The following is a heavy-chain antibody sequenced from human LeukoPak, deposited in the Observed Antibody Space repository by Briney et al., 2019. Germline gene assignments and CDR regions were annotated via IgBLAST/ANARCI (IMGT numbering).Heavy chain of an antibody. V-gene: IGHV3-7*01. CDR2: IKQDGSEK. D-gene: IGHD3-22*01. CDR1: GFTFSSYW. Sequence: GGSLRLSCAASGFTFSSYWMSWVRQAPGKGLEWVANIKQDGSEKYYVDSVKGRFTISRDNAKNSLYPQMNSLRAEDTAVYYCARGVRAGSVVIPPYYFDYWGQGTLVTVSS. CDR3: ARGVRAGSVVIPPYYFDY. J-gene: IGHJ4*02.